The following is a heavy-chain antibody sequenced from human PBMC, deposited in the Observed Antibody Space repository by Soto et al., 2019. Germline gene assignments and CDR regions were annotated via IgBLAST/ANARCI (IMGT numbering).Heavy chain of an antibody. CDR3: ARHDALIQIAAPGSAWFDP. V-gene: IGHV4-39*01. J-gene: IGHJ5*02. Sequence: QLQLQESGPGLVKPSETLSLTCTVSGGSLSSSSYYWGWIRQPPGKGLEWIGSSYYSGNTYYNPSLKIRVPVSGDTSKHQFSLKLNSVTPADTAVYYCARHDALIQIAAPGSAWFDPWCQGTLVTVSS. CDR2: SYYSGNT. CDR1: GGSLSSSSYY. D-gene: IGHD6-13*01.